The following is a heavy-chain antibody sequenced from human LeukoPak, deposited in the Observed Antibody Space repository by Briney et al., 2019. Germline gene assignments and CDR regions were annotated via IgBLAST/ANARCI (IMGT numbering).Heavy chain of an antibody. J-gene: IGHJ4*02. CDR1: GLTVISNN. V-gene: IGHV3-53*01. Sequence: PGGPLNFSWPASGLTVISNNLGWSGQVPGKGLEWVSTIYSTGNRYYADSVKGRFTISRDNSKNTMYLQMSSLRAEDTAVYYCARVKIFGVVIDWGQGTLVTVSS. D-gene: IGHD3-3*01. CDR3: ARVKIFGVVID. CDR2: IYSTGNR.